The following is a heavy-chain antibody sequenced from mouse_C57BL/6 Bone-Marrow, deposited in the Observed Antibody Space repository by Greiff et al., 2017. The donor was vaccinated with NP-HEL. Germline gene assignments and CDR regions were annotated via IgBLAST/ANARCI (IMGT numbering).Heavy chain of an antibody. V-gene: IGHV1-9*01. D-gene: IGHD2-3*01. CDR2: ILPGSGST. CDR3: ARWRIYDGYPYYAMDY. CDR1: GYTFTGYW. Sequence: QVQLQQSGAELMKPGASVKLSCKATGYTFTGYWIEWVKQRPGHGLEWIGEILPGSGSTNYNEKFKGKATLTADTSSNTAYMQLSSLTTEDSAIYYCARWRIYDGYPYYAMDYWGQGTSVTVSS. J-gene: IGHJ4*01.